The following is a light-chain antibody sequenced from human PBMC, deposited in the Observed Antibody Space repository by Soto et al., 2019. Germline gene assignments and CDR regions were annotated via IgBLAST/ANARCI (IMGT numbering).Light chain of an antibody. CDR3: EQRSSWPRT. CDR2: ETS. V-gene: IGKV3-11*01. CDR1: LSVGSY. Sequence: EIVLTQSPATLSLSPGERANLSCRASLSVGSYLTWYQQKPGQAPRLLIYETSKRATGIPARFSGSGSGTDFTLTISSLEPEDFAVYYCEQRSSWPRTFGQGT. J-gene: IGKJ1*01.